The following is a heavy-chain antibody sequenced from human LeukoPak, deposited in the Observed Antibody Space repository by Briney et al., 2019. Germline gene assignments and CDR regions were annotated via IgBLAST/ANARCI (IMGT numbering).Heavy chain of an antibody. J-gene: IGHJ4*02. V-gene: IGHV1-2*02. CDR2: INPNSGGT. Sequence: ASVKVSCKASGYTFTGYYMLWVRQAPGQGLEWMGWINPNSGGTNYAQKFQGRVTMTRDTSISTAYMELSRLRSDDTAVYYCARDLYSGIAVAGTFYYFDYWGQGTLVTVSS. CDR1: GYTFTGYY. D-gene: IGHD6-19*01. CDR3: ARDLYSGIAVAGTFYYFDY.